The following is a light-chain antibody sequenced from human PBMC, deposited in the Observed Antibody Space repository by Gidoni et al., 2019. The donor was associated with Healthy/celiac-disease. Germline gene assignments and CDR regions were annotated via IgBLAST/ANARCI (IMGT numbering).Light chain of an antibody. CDR2: GAS. Sequence: EIVITQSPATLSVSPGERATLSCRASQSVSSNLAWYQQKPDQAPRLLIYGASTRATSIPSRFSGSGSRTEFTITISSLQAEDVAVYYCQQYNNWPPLTFGGGTKVEIK. CDR3: QQYNNWPPLT. J-gene: IGKJ4*01. V-gene: IGKV3-15*01. CDR1: QSVSSN.